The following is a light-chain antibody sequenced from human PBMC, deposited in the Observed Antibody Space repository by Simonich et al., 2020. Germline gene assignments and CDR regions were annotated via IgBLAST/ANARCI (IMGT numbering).Light chain of an antibody. V-gene: IGKV1-39*01. J-gene: IGKJ3*01. CDR2: VAS. Sequence: DIQMTQSPSSLSASVGDRVTITCRAGTSISSYLHWYQQKPGKYPMLLLYVASSLQSGCPSRFSGSGSGTDFTLTISSLQPEDFATYYCQQSYSTPFTFGPGTKVDIK. CDR1: TSISSY. CDR3: QQSYSTPFT.